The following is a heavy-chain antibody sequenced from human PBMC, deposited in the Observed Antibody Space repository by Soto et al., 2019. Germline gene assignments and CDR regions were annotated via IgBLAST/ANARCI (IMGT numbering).Heavy chain of an antibody. V-gene: IGHV3-64*01. CDR2: ISSNGGST. J-gene: IGHJ4*02. D-gene: IGHD5-12*01. CDR3: ARGGRGYEFDY. Sequence: EVQLVESGGGLVQPGGSLRLSCAASGFTFSSYAMHWVRQAPGKGLEYVSGISSNGGSTDYANSVKGRFTISRDNSKNTLYLQMGSRRAEDMAVYYCARGGRGYEFDYWGQGTLVTVSS. CDR1: GFTFSSYA.